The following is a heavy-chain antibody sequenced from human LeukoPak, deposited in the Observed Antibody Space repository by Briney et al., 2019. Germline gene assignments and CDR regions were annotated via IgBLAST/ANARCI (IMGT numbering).Heavy chain of an antibody. CDR1: GGSISSGDCY. D-gene: IGHD1-26*01. Sequence: KSSETLSLTCTVSGGSISSGDCYWSWIRQPPGKGLEWIGYIYYSGSTYYNPSLKSRVTISVDTSKNQFSLKLSSVTAADTAVYYCARDLGALYGMDVWGQGTTVTVSS. CDR3: ARDLGALYGMDV. V-gene: IGHV4-30-4*01. CDR2: IYYSGST. J-gene: IGHJ6*02.